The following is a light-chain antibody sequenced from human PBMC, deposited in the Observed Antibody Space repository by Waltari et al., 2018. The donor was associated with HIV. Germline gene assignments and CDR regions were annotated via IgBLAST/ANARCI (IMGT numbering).Light chain of an antibody. CDR3: ATWDDSLNGYV. CDR1: NSNLGSNT. Sequence: QSVLTQPPSASGTPGQRVTISCSGSNSNLGSNTVNWYQQLPGTAPKVLIYRNTQRPSGGPDRFSGSKSGPSASLAISGLQSEDEAEYYCATWDDSLNGYVFGAGTKVTVL. CDR2: RNT. J-gene: IGLJ1*01. V-gene: IGLV1-44*01.